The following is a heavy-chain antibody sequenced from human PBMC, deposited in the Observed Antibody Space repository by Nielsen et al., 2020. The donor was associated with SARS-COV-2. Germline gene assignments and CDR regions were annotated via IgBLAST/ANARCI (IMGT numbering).Heavy chain of an antibody. V-gene: IGHV1-69*04. D-gene: IGHD3-3*01. CDR3: ARGPGSYYDFWSGSLDYNRFDP. J-gene: IGHJ5*02. Sequence: WVRQAPGQGLEWMGRIIPILGIANYAQKFQGRVTITADKSTSTAYMELSSLRSEDTAVYYCARGPGSYYDFWSGSLDYNRFDPWGQGTLVTVSS. CDR2: IIPILGIA.